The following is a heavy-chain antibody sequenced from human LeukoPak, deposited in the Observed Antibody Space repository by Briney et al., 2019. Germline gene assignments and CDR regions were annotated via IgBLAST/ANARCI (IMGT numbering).Heavy chain of an antibody. CDR2: INGRGTDS. D-gene: IGHD1-1*01. CDR3: VRDETLWTLDW. V-gene: IGHV3-74*03. J-gene: IGHJ4*02. Sequence: GGSLRLSCTASGFTFSGHWIHWVRQAPGMGLVWDSRINGRGTDSMYAESVKGRFTISRDNAKNTVYLQMNSLRAEDTAVYYCVRDETLWTLDWWGQGTLVSVSS. CDR1: GFTFSGHW.